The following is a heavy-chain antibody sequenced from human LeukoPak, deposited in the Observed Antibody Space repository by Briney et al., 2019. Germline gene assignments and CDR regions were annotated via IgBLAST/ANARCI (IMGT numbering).Heavy chain of an antibody. CDR1: GFTFSSYW. V-gene: IGHV3-74*01. J-gene: IGHJ4*02. D-gene: IGHD6-19*01. Sequence: GGSLRLSCAASGFTFSSYWMHWVRQAPGKGLVWVSRINSDGSSTSYADSVKGRFTISRDNAKNTLYLQMNSLRAEDTAVYYCAKDRRGHSSGWSHFDYWGQGTLVTVSS. CDR2: INSDGSST. CDR3: AKDRRGHSSGWSHFDY.